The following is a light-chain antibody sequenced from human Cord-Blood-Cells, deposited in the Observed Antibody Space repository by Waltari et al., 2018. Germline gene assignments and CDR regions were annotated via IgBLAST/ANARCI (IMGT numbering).Light chain of an antibody. Sequence: DIPMTQSPSSLSESVGDRVTITCQASQDITNYLNWYQPKPGKAPKLLIYDASNLETGVPSRFSGSGSGTDFTFTISSLQPEDIATYYCQQYDNLLPLTFGGGTKVEIK. CDR3: QQYDNLLPLT. CDR2: DAS. J-gene: IGKJ4*01. V-gene: IGKV1-33*01. CDR1: QDITNY.